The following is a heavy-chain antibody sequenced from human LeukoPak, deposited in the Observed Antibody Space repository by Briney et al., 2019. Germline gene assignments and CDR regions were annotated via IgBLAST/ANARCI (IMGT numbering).Heavy chain of an antibody. J-gene: IGHJ4*02. CDR2: IGAYNGNT. D-gene: IGHD3-22*01. CDR3: ARSPRSGYYGPYYFDY. Sequence: ASVKVSCKASGYTFTSYGISWVRQAPGQGLEWMGWIGAYNGNTNYAQKLQGRVTMTTDTSTSTAYMELRSLRSDDTAVYYCARSPRSGYYGPYYFDYWGQGTLVTVSS. CDR1: GYTFTSYG. V-gene: IGHV1-18*01.